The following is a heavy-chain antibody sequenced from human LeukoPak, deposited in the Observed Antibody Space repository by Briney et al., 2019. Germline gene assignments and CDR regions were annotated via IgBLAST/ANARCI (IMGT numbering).Heavy chain of an antibody. CDR3: AGLTAAAGFDY. Sequence: GGSLRLSCAASGFSSSTYSMNWVRQAPGKGLEWIAYILGSSRTIYYADSVKGRFTISRDNAKNSLYLQMNSLRAEDTAVYYCAGLTAAAGFDYWGQGTLVTASS. V-gene: IGHV3-48*01. D-gene: IGHD6-13*01. CDR2: ILGSSRTI. J-gene: IGHJ4*02. CDR1: GFSSSTYS.